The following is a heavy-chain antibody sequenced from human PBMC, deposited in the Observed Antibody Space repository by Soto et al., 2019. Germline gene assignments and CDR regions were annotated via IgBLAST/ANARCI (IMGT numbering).Heavy chain of an antibody. CDR1: WFSLSTSGMR. V-gene: IGHV2-70*04. D-gene: IGHD3-10*01. CDR2: IDWNDNT. J-gene: IGHJ4*02. CDR3: ARMGSVDDY. Sequence: SGPTRVKPTQTLALTFSFSWFSLSTSGMRVNWIRQPPGRALEWLARIDWNDNTFYNKSLRTRLTISKDTSENQVVLIMTNMDPADTGTYFCARMGSVDDYWGQGTLVTVSS.